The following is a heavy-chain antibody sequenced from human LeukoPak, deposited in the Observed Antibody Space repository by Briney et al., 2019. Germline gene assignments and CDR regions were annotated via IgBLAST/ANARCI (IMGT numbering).Heavy chain of an antibody. CDR1: GGSISSGVYH. CDR2: IYYTGAT. Sequence: SETLSLTCTVSGGSISSGVYHWGWIRQPPGEGLEWIASIYYTGATYYNPSLKSRVAISLDTSKNQFSLKMESVTAADTAIYYCARDIPCGYHDHWGQGTLVTVSS. J-gene: IGHJ5*02. CDR3: ARDIPCGYHDH. V-gene: IGHV4-39*07. D-gene: IGHD3-22*01.